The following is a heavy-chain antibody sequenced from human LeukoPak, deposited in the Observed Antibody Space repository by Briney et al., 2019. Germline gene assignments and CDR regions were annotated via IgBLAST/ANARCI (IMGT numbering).Heavy chain of an antibody. J-gene: IGHJ3*02. CDR1: GDSLSSSGYYY. Sequence: SETLSLTCTVSGDSLSSSGYYYWGWIRQPPGKGLEWIGYIYYSGSTNYNPSLKSRVTISVDTSKNQFSLKLSSVTAADTAVYYCARGGYCSGGSCEGAFDIWGQGTMVTVSS. CDR2: IYYSGST. CDR3: ARGGYCSGGSCEGAFDI. D-gene: IGHD2-15*01. V-gene: IGHV4-61*08.